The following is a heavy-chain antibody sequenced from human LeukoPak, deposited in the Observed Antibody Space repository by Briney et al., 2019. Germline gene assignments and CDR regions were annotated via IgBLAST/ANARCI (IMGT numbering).Heavy chain of an antibody. Sequence: GEFLKISCRGTGYSFNKYWIAWVRQMPGKGLEWMGIIYPGDSDTRYSPSFQGQVTISVDKSISTAYLQWSSLKASDTAMYYCARSGAAGGNFFDPWGQGTLVTVSS. CDR1: GYSFNKYW. V-gene: IGHV5-51*01. CDR3: ARSGAAGGNFFDP. D-gene: IGHD4-23*01. CDR2: IYPGDSDT. J-gene: IGHJ5*02.